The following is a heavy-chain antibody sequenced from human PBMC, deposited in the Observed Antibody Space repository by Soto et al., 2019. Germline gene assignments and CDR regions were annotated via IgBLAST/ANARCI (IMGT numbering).Heavy chain of an antibody. CDR1: GFTFTSSA. V-gene: IGHV1-58*01. J-gene: IGHJ6*02. CDR3: AAAWKVVTAKFYYYYGMDV. D-gene: IGHD2-21*02. CDR2: IVVGSGNT. Sequence: QMQLVQSGPEVKKPGTSVKVSCKASGFTFTSSAVQWVRQARGQRLEWIGWIVVGSGNTNYAQKFQERVTITRDMSTSTAYMELSSLRSEDTAVYYCAAAWKVVTAKFYYYYGMDVWGQGTTVTVSS.